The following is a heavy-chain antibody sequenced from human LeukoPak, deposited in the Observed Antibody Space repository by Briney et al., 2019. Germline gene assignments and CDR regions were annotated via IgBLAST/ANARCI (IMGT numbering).Heavy chain of an antibody. J-gene: IGHJ6*03. Sequence: GESLKISCKGSGYSFTSYWIGWVRQMPGKGLEWMGIIYPGDSDTRYSPSFQGQVTISADKSISTAYLQWSSLKASDTAMYYCAGCGGYQLPTRVFYYYYYMDVWGKGTTVTVSS. V-gene: IGHV5-51*01. CDR1: GYSFTSYW. CDR2: IYPGDSDT. CDR3: AGCGGYQLPTRVFYYYYYMDV. D-gene: IGHD2-2*01.